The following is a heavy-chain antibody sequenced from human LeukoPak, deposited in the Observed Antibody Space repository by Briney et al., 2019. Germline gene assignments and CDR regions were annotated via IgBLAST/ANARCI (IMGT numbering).Heavy chain of an antibody. V-gene: IGHV5-51*01. J-gene: IGHJ4*02. CDR1: GYSFTSYW. D-gene: IGHD3-10*01. CDR2: IYPADSDT. CDR3: VRRPYGTGSYPFDN. Sequence: GESLKISCKGSGYSFTSYWIGWVRQMPGKGLEWVGIIYPADSDTRYSPSFQGQVTMSADKSISTTYLQWSSLKASDTAMYYCVRRPYGTGSYPFDNWGQGTLVAVSS.